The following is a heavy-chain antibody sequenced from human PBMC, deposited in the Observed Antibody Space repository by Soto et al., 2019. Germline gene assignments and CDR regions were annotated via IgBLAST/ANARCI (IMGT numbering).Heavy chain of an antibody. CDR1: GYTFTSYG. J-gene: IGHJ3*02. Sequence: ASVKVSCKASGYTFTSYGISWVRQAPGQGLEWMGWISDYNGNTNYAQKLQGRVTMTTDTSTRTAYMELRSLRSDDTAVYYCARERSIAATDAFDIWGQGTMVTVSS. CDR2: ISDYNGNT. CDR3: ARERSIAATDAFDI. V-gene: IGHV1-18*01. D-gene: IGHD6-6*01.